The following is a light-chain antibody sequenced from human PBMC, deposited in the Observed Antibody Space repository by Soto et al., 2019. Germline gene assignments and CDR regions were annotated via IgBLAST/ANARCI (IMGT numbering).Light chain of an antibody. J-gene: IGKJ4*01. V-gene: IGKV1-5*01. Sequence: MEVAESPYTESPSVGDRVRLTCLASQNIERWQAWYQQKPGKAPKLLLYDVSTLERGVPSRFSGSGSGTDFTLTISSLQPEDFATYYCQQREIYPSTFGEGTKVDIK. CDR1: QNIERW. CDR2: DVS. CDR3: QQREIYPST.